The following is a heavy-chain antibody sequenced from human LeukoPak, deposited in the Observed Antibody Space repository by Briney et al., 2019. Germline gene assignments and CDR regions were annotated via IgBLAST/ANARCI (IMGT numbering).Heavy chain of an antibody. CDR3: ARAFSSPPNPTGGTDY. D-gene: IGHD2-8*02. V-gene: IGHV1-2*02. CDR2: INPNSGGT. CDR1: GYTFTGYY. Sequence: ASVKVSCKASGYTFTGYYMHWVRQAPGQGLEWMGWINPNSGGTNYAQKLQGRVTMTRDTSISTAYMELSRLRSDDTAVYYCARAFSSPPNPTGGTDYWGQGTLVTVSS. J-gene: IGHJ4*02.